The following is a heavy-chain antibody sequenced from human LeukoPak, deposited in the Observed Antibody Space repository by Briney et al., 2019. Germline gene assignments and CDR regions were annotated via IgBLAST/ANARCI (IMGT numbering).Heavy chain of an antibody. CDR1: GGSFSGYY. Sequence: SETLSLTCAVYGGSFSGYYWSWIRQPPGKGLEWIGEINHSGSTNYNPSLKSRVTISVDTSKNQFPLKLRSVTAADTAVYYCWRERMAPKHSFDNWGHGTLVTASS. CDR2: INHSGST. D-gene: IGHD5-24*01. V-gene: IGHV4-34*01. CDR3: WRERMAPKHSFDN. J-gene: IGHJ4*01.